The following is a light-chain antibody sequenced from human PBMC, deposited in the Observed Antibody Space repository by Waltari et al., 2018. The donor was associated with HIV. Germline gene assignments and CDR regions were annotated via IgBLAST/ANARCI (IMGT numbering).Light chain of an antibody. J-gene: IGLJ2*01. CDR3: SSYAGSNNVV. CDR1: SSDVGGYDY. CDR2: EVS. V-gene: IGLV2-8*01. Sequence: QSALTQPPSAPGSPAQSVPISCTGTSSDVGGYDYVSWYQQHPGKAPKLMIYEVSKRPSGVPDRFSGSKSGNTASLTVSGLQAEDEADYYCSSYAGSNNVVFGGGTKLTVL.